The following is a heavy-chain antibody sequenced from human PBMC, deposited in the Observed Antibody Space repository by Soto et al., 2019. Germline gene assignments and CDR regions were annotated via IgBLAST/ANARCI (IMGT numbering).Heavy chain of an antibody. CDR2: IYYSGST. Sequence: PSETLSLTCTFTGSSISSSSYYWGWIRQPPGKGLKWIGSIYYSGSTYYNPSLKSRVTISVDTSKNQFSLKLSSVTAADTAVYYCARDMVRGMDVWGQGTTVT. CDR1: GSSISSSSYY. CDR3: ARDMVRGMDV. V-gene: IGHV4-39*02. J-gene: IGHJ6*02. D-gene: IGHD3-10*01.